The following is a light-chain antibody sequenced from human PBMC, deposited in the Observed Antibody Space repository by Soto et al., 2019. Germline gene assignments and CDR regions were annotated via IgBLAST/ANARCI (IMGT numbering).Light chain of an antibody. Sequence: QSALTQPRSVSGFPGQSVTISCTGTSSDVGGYNYVSWYQQHPGKAPKLMIYDVSKRPSGVPDRFSGSKSGNTASLTISGLQAEDEADYYCCSYAGSYTFVVFGGGTKLTVL. J-gene: IGLJ2*01. CDR3: CSYAGSYTFVV. V-gene: IGLV2-11*01. CDR2: DVS. CDR1: SSDVGGYNY.